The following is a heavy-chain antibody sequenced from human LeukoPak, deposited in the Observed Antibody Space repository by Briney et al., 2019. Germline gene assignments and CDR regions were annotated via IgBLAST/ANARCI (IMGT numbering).Heavy chain of an antibody. J-gene: IGHJ5*02. CDR3: ARDHAHDFWSGYSGENWFDP. CDR1: GYTFTGYY. Sequence: ASVKVSCKASGYTFTGYYMHWVRQAPGQGLEWMGWINPNSGGTNYAQKFQGRVTMTMDTSISTAYMELSRLRSDDTAVYYCARDHAHDFWSGYSGENWFDPWGQGTLVTVSS. CDR2: INPNSGGT. D-gene: IGHD3-3*01. V-gene: IGHV1-2*02.